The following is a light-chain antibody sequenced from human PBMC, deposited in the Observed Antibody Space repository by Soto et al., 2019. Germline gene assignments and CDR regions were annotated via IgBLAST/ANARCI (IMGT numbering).Light chain of an antibody. Sequence: IPLTQSPSSLSASVGDRVTITCRASQGISSDLAWYQQKPGKAPKLLIYSASTLQNGVTSRFSGSGSGTYFTLTVSGLQTEDCATYYCQQLNSYPVTFGQVTRLEIK. CDR3: QQLNSYPVT. J-gene: IGKJ5*01. V-gene: IGKV1-9*01. CDR1: QGISSD. CDR2: SAS.